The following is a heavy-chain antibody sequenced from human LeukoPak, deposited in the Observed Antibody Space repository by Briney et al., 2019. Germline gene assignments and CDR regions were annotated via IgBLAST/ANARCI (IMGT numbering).Heavy chain of an antibody. CDR3: ARGYGSSGWYPTERYYFDY. CDR1: GYTFTGYY. V-gene: IGHV1-2*04. CDR2: INPNSGGT. J-gene: IGHJ4*02. Sequence: ASVKVSCKASGYTFTGYYMHWVRQAPGQGLEWMGWINPNSGGTNYAQKFQGWVTMTRDTSISTAYMELSRLRSDDTAVYYCARGYGSSGWYPTERYYFDYWGQGTLVTVSS. D-gene: IGHD6-19*01.